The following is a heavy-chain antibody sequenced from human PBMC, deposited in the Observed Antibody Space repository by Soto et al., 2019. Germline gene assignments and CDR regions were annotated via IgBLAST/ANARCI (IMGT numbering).Heavy chain of an antibody. V-gene: IGHV4-59*08. D-gene: IGHD5-12*01. CDR2: FYYTGST. Sequence: PSETLSLTCTVSGGSISDYYWSWIRQPPGKGLEWVVYFYYTGSTTYNPSLKIRLTISVDTSKNQFSLKLRSVTAADTAVYYCARLGRWLQALDSWGQGTLVTVSS. J-gene: IGHJ4*02. CDR1: GGSISDYY. CDR3: ARLGRWLQALDS.